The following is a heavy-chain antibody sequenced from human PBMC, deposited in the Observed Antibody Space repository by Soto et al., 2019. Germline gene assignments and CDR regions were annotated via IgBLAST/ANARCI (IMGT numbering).Heavy chain of an antibody. Sequence: GESLKISCKGSGYSFTSYWIGWVRQMPGKGLEWMGIIYPGDSDTRYSPSFQGQVTISADKSISTAYLQWSSLKASDTAMYYCARQSLIQLWLPQERSWFDPWGQGTLVTVSS. J-gene: IGHJ5*02. CDR1: GYSFTSYW. CDR3: ARQSLIQLWLPQERSWFDP. D-gene: IGHD5-18*01. CDR2: IYPGDSDT. V-gene: IGHV5-51*01.